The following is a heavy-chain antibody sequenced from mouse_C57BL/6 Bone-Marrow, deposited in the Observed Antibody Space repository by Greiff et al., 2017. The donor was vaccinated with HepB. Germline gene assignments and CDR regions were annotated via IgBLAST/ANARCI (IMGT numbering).Heavy chain of an antibody. CDR3: ARYRIYYDYDGYYAMDY. V-gene: IGHV7-3*01. D-gene: IGHD2-4*01. CDR2: IRNKANGYTT. J-gene: IGHJ4*01. Sequence: EVNVVESGGGLVQPGGSLSLSCAASGFTFTDYYMSWVRQPPGKALEWLGFIRNKANGYTTEYSASVKGRFTISRDNSQSILYLQMNALRAEDSATYYCARYRIYYDYDGYYAMDYWGQGTSVTVSS. CDR1: GFTFTDYY.